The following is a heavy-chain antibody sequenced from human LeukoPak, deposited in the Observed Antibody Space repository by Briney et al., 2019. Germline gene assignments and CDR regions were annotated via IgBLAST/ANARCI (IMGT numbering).Heavy chain of an antibody. D-gene: IGHD6-13*01. CDR2: IIPIFGTA. J-gene: IGHJ4*02. CDR1: GGTFSSYA. V-gene: IGHV1-69*01. Sequence: SVKVSCKASGGTFSSYAISWVRQAPGQGLEWMGGIIPIFGTANYAQKFQGRVTITADESTSTAYMELSSLRSEDTAVYYCARGGPDRAYSSSYFDYWGQGTLVTVSS. CDR3: ARGGPDRAYSSSYFDY.